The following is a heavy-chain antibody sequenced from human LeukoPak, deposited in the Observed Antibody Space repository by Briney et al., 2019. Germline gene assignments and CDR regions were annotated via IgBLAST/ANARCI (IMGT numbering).Heavy chain of an antibody. J-gene: IGHJ2*01. CDR1: GGSFSGYY. D-gene: IGHD3-3*02. CDR3: ARHFPPSNNWYFDL. Sequence: SETLSLTCAVYGGSFSGYYWSWIRQPPGKGLEWIGEINHSGSTNYNPSLKSRVTISVDTSKNQFSLKLSSVTAADTAVYYFARHFPPSNNWYFDLWGRGTLVAVSS. CDR2: INHSGST. V-gene: IGHV4-34*01.